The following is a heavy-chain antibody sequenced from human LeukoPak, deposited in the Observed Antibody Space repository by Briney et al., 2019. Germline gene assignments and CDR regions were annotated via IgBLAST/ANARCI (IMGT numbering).Heavy chain of an antibody. V-gene: IGHV3-7*01. CDR3: ARERQNKDFWSGGDY. Sequence: GGSLRLSCAASGFTFSSYWMSWVRQAPGKGLEWVANIKQDGSEQYYVDSVKGRFTISRDNAKNSLYLQMNTLRPEDTAVYYCARERQNKDFWSGGDYWGQGTLVTVSS. D-gene: IGHD3-3*01. CDR2: IKQDGSEQ. J-gene: IGHJ4*02. CDR1: GFTFSSYW.